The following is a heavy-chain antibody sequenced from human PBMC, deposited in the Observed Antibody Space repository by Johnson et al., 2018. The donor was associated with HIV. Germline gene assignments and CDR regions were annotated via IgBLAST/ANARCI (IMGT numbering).Heavy chain of an antibody. CDR2: IKQDGGEQ. CDR3: AKGLHIVVEGDAFDI. V-gene: IGHV3-7*01. CDR1: GFNFRNYW. D-gene: IGHD2-21*01. J-gene: IGHJ3*02. Sequence: VQLVESGGGLVQPGGSLRLSCVASGFNFRNYWMSWVRQAPGKGLEWVANIKQDGGEQYYVDSVKGRFTISRDNANNLLYLEMNSLRAEDTAVYYCAKGLHIVVEGDAFDIWGQGTMVTVSS.